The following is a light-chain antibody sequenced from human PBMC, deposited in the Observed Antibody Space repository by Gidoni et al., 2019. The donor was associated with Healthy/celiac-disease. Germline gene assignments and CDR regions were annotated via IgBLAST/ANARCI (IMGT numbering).Light chain of an antibody. CDR1: QSISSW. Sequence: DIQITQSPSTLSASVGDRVTITCRASQSISSWLAWYQQKPGKAPKFLIYKASNLESGVPSRFSGSGSGTEFNLTISSLQPDDFATYYCQQYNSYSGRTFXQXTKVEIK. V-gene: IGKV1-5*03. J-gene: IGKJ1*01. CDR3: QQYNSYSGRT. CDR2: KAS.